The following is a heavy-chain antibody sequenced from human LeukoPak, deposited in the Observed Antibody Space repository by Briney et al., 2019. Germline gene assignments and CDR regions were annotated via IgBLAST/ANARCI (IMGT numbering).Heavy chain of an antibody. CDR3: ARGSGSYGLWDY. CDR2: IYGDT. D-gene: IGHD1-26*01. J-gene: IGHJ4*02. V-gene: IGHV3-74*01. CDR1: GFTVSSYW. Sequence: GGSLRLSCAASGFTVSSYWMHWVRQAPGKGLVWVSRIYGDTYYADSVKGRFTISRDNAKNTLYLQMDSLRPEDTAVYYCARGSGSYGLWDYWGQGTLVTVSS.